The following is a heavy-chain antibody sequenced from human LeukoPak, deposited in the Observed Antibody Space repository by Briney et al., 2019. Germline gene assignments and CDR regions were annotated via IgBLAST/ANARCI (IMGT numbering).Heavy chain of an antibody. CDR3: AELGITMIGGV. J-gene: IGHJ6*04. Sequence: GGSLRLSCAASGFTFSSCEMNWGRQAPGKGLEWVSYISTSGSTIYYADSVKGRFTISRDNAKNSPYLQMNSLRAEDTAVYYCAELGITMIGGVWGKGTTVTISS. V-gene: IGHV3-48*03. CDR2: ISTSGSTI. CDR1: GFTFSSCE. D-gene: IGHD3-10*02.